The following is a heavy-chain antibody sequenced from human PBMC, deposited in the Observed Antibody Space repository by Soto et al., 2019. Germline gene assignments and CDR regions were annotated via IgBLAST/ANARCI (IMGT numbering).Heavy chain of an antibody. CDR1: GGSFSGYY. Sequence: PSETLSLTCAVYGGSFSGYYWSWIRQPPGKGLEWIGEINHSGSTNYNPSLKSRVTISVDTSKNQSSLKLSSVTAADTAVYYCARVGKYYDFWSGLAYYYYGMDVWGQGTTVTSP. D-gene: IGHD3-3*01. CDR3: ARVGKYYDFWSGLAYYYYGMDV. CDR2: INHSGST. J-gene: IGHJ6*02. V-gene: IGHV4-34*01.